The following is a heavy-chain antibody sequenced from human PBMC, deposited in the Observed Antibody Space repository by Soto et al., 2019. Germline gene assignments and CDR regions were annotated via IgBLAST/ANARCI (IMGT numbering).Heavy chain of an antibody. J-gene: IGHJ6*02. Sequence: SVQVSCKAPGRTFSSYAISWVQQAPGQGLEWMGRIIPIFGTANYAQKFQGRVTITADESTSTAYMELSSLRSEDTAVYYCAREGLNDSSGRLAYYGMDVWGQGTTVTVSS. CDR3: AREGLNDSSGRLAYYGMDV. D-gene: IGHD3-22*01. CDR1: GRTFSSYA. CDR2: IIPIFGTA. V-gene: IGHV1-69*13.